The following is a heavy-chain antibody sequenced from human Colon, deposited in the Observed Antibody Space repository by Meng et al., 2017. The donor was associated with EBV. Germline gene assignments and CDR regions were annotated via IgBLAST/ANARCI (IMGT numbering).Heavy chain of an antibody. J-gene: IGHJ4*02. CDR3: ARGGGSFRLQF. D-gene: IGHD2-15*01. Sequence: VPRQGPGPGLVKPSQTLSLSCAVSGDSINSGGFYWSWIRQPPGKGLEWIGYIYFTGSTYYSPSLKSRLNISIDTSKNQFSLRLTSVTAADTAVYYCARGGGSFRLQFWGLGTLVTVSS. CDR1: GDSINSGGFY. CDR2: IYFTGST. V-gene: IGHV4-30-4*01.